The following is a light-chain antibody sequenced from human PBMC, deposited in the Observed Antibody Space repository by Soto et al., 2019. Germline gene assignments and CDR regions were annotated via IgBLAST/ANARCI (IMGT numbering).Light chain of an antibody. J-gene: IGKJ1*01. V-gene: IGKV3-15*01. Sequence: EIVMTQSPATLSVSPGERATLSCRASQSVSSNLAWYQQKPGQAPRLPIYGASTRATGIPARFSGSGSGTEFTLTISSLQSEDVVVYYCQQDNNWPRTFGQGTKVEIK. CDR3: QQDNNWPRT. CDR2: GAS. CDR1: QSVSSN.